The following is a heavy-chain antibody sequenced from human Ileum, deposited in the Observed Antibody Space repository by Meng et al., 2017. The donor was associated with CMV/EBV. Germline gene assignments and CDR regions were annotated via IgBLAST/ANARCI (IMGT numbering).Heavy chain of an antibody. CDR3: ARVASDFWSGIPDNWFDP. V-gene: IGHV4-34*01. J-gene: IGHJ5*02. CDR1: GGSFSGYY. Sequence: LRLSCAVYGGSFSGYYWSWIRQSPGQGLEWIGQINHSGSASYNPSLRRRVTISEDTSKNQFSLRLTSVTAADTAVYYCARVASDFWSGIPDNWFDPWGQGTRVT. CDR2: INHSGSA. D-gene: IGHD3-3*01.